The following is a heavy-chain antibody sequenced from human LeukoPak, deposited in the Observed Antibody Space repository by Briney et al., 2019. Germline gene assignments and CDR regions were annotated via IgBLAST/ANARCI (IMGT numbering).Heavy chain of an antibody. J-gene: IGHJ4*02. CDR1: GGSISSSGYY. CDR2: IHNSGGT. V-gene: IGHV4-39*02. CDR3: ARLRYDSSGYYFGFDY. Sequence: MSSETLPLTCTVSGGSISSSGYYWGWIRQSPGKGLEWIGSIHNSGGTYYNPSLNSRVTISVDTSKNYFSLKLSSVTAADTAVYYCARLRYDSSGYYFGFDYWGQGTLVTVSS. D-gene: IGHD3-22*01.